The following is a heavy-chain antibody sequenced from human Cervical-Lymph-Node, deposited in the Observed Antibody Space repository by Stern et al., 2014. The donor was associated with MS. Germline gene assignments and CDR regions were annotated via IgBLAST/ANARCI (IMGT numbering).Heavy chain of an antibody. D-gene: IGHD5-18*01. V-gene: IGHV3-21*01. CDR2: ISSSSSYI. CDR3: ARGPWIQLWLPSKYGMDV. J-gene: IGHJ6*02. CDR1: GFTFSSYS. Sequence: EVQLLESGGGLVKPGGSLRLSCAASGFTFSSYSMNWVRQAPGKGLEWVSSISSSSSYIYYADSVKGRFTISRDNAKNSLYLQMNSLRAEDTAVYYCARGPWIQLWLPSKYGMDVWGQGTTVTVSS.